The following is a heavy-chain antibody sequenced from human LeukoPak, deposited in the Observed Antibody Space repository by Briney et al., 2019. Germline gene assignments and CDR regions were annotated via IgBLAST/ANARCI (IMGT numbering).Heavy chain of an antibody. D-gene: IGHD3-16*01. J-gene: IGHJ4*02. Sequence: PGGSLRLSCAASGFTLSSYEMNWVRQAQGQGLEWVSYIGSSVSPIYYADSVKGRFTISRDNAKNSLYLQMNSLRAEDTAVYYCASLRGLRLGELPPHQSIAYWGQGTLVTVSS. CDR3: ASLRGLRLGELPPHQSIAY. V-gene: IGHV3-48*03. CDR1: GFTLSSYE. CDR2: IGSSVSPI.